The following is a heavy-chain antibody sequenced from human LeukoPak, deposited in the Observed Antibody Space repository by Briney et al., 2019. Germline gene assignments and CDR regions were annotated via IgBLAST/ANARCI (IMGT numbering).Heavy chain of an antibody. CDR1: GFTFSSYE. CDR2: ISGSGSTI. J-gene: IGHJ6*03. Sequence: PGGSLRLSCAASGFTFSSYEMNWVRQAPGKGLEWISYISGSGSTIYYADSVKGRFTISRDNAKNSLYLQMDSLRAGDTAVYYCASLPTAASYMDVWGKGTTVTVSS. V-gene: IGHV3-48*03. D-gene: IGHD6-25*01. CDR3: ASLPTAASYMDV.